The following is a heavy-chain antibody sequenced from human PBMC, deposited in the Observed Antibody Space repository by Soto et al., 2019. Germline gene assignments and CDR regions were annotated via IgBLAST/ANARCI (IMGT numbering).Heavy chain of an antibody. CDR3: AKERATTTAFDY. D-gene: IGHD4-17*01. Sequence: HPXGSLRLPCAASGFTFSRDGMSWVRQAPGKGLEWVSLVTDNGRSTYYADSVKGRFTISRDNTKNTLFLQMNSLRAEDTAVYYCAKERATTTAFDYWGQGALVTVYS. CDR2: VTDNGRST. V-gene: IGHV3-23*01. J-gene: IGHJ4*02. CDR1: GFTFSRDG.